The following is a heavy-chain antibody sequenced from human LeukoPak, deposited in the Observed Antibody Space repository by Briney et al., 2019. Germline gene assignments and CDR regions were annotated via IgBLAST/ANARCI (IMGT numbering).Heavy chain of an antibody. D-gene: IGHD3-22*01. CDR2: MNPNSGNT. Sequence: ASVRVSCKASGYTFTSYDINWVRQAPGQGLEWMGWMNPNSGNTGYAQKFQGRVTMTRNTSISTAYMELSSLRSEDTPVYYCAIGLPRYYDASSGFGFDTSGQGTLVTVSS. CDR3: AIGLPRYYDASSGFGFDT. V-gene: IGHV1-8*01. J-gene: IGHJ5*02. CDR1: GYTFTSYD.